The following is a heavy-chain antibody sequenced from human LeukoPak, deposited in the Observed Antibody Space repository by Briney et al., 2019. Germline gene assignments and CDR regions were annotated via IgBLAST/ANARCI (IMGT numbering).Heavy chain of an antibody. CDR1: GGSISSSSYY. CDR3: ARVGGHCSGGSCYGGDYFDY. CDR2: IYYSGST. D-gene: IGHD2-15*01. J-gene: IGHJ4*02. Sequence: PSETLSLTCTVSGGSISSSSYYWGWIRQPPGKGLEWIGSIYYSGSTYYNPSLKSRVTISVDTSKNQFSLKLSSVTAADTAVYYCARVGGHCSGGSCYGGDYFDYWGQGTLVTVSS. V-gene: IGHV4-39*07.